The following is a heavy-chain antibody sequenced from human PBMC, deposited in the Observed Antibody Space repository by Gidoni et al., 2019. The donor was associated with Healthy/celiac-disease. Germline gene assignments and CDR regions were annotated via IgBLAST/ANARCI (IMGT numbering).Heavy chain of an antibody. J-gene: IGHJ4*02. D-gene: IGHD1-26*01. CDR1: GGSISSYY. V-gene: IGHV4-59*01. CDR2: IYYSGST. Sequence: QVQLQESGPGLVKPSETLSLTCTVSGGSISSYYWSWIRQPPGKGLEWIGYIYYSGSTNYNPPLKSRVTISVDTSKNQFSLKLSSVTAADTAVYYCARGEEYYFDYWGQGTLVTVSS. CDR3: ARGEEYYFDY.